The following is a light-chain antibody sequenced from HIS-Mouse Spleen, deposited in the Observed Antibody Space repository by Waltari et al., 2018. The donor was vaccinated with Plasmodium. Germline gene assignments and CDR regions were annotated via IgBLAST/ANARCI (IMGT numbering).Light chain of an antibody. CDR3: QQYGSSPADT. V-gene: IGKV3-20*01. J-gene: IGKJ2*01. Sequence: EIVLTQSPGTLSLSPGERATLSCRASQRVRSSYLAWYQQKPGQAPRLLIYGASSRATGIPDRVSGRGSGTDFTLTISRLEPEDFAVYYLQQYGSSPADTFGQGTKLEIK. CDR1: QRVRSSY. CDR2: GAS.